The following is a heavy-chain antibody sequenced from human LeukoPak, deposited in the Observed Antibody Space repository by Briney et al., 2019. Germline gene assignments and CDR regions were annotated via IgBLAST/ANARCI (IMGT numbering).Heavy chain of an antibody. V-gene: IGHV4-59*01. J-gene: IGHJ4*02. D-gene: IGHD6-13*01. CDR1: GGSLSTYH. CDR2: IYYVGSS. CDR3: ARSPLSGGWSYYFDY. Sequence: SETLSLTCTVSGGSLSTYHWNWIRQSPEKGLEWIGYIYYVGSSNYNPSLESRVILSIDRTKNQFSLKLASVTAADTAVYYCARSPLSGGWSYYFDYWGQGIPGTVSS.